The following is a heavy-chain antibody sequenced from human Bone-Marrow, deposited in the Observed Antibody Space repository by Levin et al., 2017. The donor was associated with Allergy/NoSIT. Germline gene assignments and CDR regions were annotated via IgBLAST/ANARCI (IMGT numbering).Heavy chain of an antibody. CDR1: GFTVSSNY. J-gene: IGHJ6*03. D-gene: IGHD3-3*01. V-gene: IGHV3-53*01. CDR3: ARENLGFLGSYYMDV. CDR2: IYSGGST. Sequence: GGSLRLSCAASGFTVSSNYMSWVRQAPGKGLEWVLVIYSGGSTYYADSVKGRFTISRDNSKNTLYLQMNSLRAEDTAVYYCARENLGFLGSYYMDVWGKGTTVTVSS.